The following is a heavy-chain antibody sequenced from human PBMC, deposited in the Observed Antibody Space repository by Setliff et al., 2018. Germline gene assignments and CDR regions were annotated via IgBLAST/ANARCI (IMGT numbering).Heavy chain of an antibody. CDR3: ARGSTMIQGVLGL. D-gene: IGHD3-10*01. CDR1: GGSISNYY. Sequence: PSETLSLTCIVSGGSISNYYWSWIRQPPGKGLEWIGYISDSGYTNYNPSLQSRVTISIDTSKNQFSLKLSSVTAADTAVYYCARGSTMIQGVLGLWGQGTLVTVSS. CDR2: ISDSGYT. V-gene: IGHV4-59*08. J-gene: IGHJ1*01.